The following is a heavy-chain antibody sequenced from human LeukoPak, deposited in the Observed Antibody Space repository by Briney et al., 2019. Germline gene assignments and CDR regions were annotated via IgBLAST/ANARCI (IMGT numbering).Heavy chain of an antibody. Sequence: PGESLKISCQGSGYDSGVSFTSHSIAWVRQMPGKGLEWMGIIYPRDSTTLYSPSFQGQVTISADKSISTAYLQWSSLKASDTAMYYCARTVTVTTGYFDYWGQGTLVTVSS. CDR2: IYPRDSTT. CDR3: ARTVTVTTGYFDY. V-gene: IGHV5-51*01. D-gene: IGHD4-17*01. CDR1: GYDSGVSFTSHS. J-gene: IGHJ4*02.